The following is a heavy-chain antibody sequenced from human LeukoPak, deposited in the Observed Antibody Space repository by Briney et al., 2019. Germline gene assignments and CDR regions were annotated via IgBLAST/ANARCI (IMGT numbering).Heavy chain of an antibody. J-gene: IGHJ3*02. V-gene: IGHV1-69*04. Sequence: GASVKVSCKASGGTFSSYAINWVRQAPGQGLEWMGRIIPILGVANYAQKFQGRVTITADTSTNTAYMELSSLKSEDTAVYYCAGGRPLFDIWGQGAMVTVSS. CDR2: IIPILGVA. CDR3: AGGRPLFDI. D-gene: IGHD6-6*01. CDR1: GGTFSSYA.